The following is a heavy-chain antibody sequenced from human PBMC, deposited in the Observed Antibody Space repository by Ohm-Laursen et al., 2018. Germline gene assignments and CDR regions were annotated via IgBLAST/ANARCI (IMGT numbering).Heavy chain of an antibody. V-gene: IGHV3-23*01. CDR1: GFTLSTYA. Sequence: GSLRLSCTASGFTLSTYAMSWVRQAPGKGLEWVSSIRGSGGSTYYADSVRGRVTISRDNSENTLYLQMNSLKAGDTAIYYCADAPDSGSGWYYFDPWGQGTLVTVSS. J-gene: IGHJ4*02. D-gene: IGHD6-19*01. CDR2: IRGSGGST. CDR3: ADAPDSGSGWYYFDP.